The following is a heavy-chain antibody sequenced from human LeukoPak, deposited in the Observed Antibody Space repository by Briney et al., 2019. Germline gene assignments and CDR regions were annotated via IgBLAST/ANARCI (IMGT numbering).Heavy chain of an antibody. Sequence: GGSLRLSCAASGFTFSSYSMSWVRQAPGKGLEWVSTIRSSGNSTYYADSVKGRFTIHRHNPKHTLYLQINSLRAEATAVYYCAKNPTASVGSGLKDDIDYWGQGTLVTVSS. V-gene: IGHV3-23*01. CDR3: AKNPTASVGSGLKDDIDY. CDR1: GFTFSSYS. J-gene: IGHJ4*02. CDR2: IRSSGNST. D-gene: IGHD6-19*01.